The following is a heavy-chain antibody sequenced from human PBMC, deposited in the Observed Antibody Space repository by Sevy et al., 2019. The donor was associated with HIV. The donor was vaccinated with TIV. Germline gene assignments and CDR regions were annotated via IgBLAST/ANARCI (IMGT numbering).Heavy chain of an antibody. CDR2: IYYSGST. J-gene: IGHJ4*02. Sequence: SETLSLTCTVSGGSISSTTYYWGWIRQPPGKGLEWIASIYYSGSTYYNVSLESRVTISVDMSKNQFSLRLGSVTAAETGVYYCARHGGIAVATLGYWGQGTLVTVSS. V-gene: IGHV4-39*01. D-gene: IGHD6-19*01. CDR3: ARHGGIAVATLGY. CDR1: GGSISSTTYY.